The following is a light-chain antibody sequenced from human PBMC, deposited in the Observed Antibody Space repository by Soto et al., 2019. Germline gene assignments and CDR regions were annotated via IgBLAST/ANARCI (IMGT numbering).Light chain of an antibody. Sequence: QSALTQPRSVSASPGQSVAISCTGSSSDVGGYTYVSWYQQCPGKAPRLLIYDVNKRPSGVPDRFSGSKSGNTASLTISGLPAEDEADYYCCSYVGTYIWLFGGGTKLTVL. CDR1: SSDVGGYTY. CDR2: DVN. CDR3: CSYVGTYIWL. J-gene: IGLJ3*02. V-gene: IGLV2-11*01.